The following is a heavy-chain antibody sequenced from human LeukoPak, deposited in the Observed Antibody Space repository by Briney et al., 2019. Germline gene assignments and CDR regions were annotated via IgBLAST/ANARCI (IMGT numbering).Heavy chain of an antibody. CDR2: INHSGST. Sequence: SSETLSLTCAVYGGSFSGYYWSWIRQPPGKGLEWIGEINHSGSTNYNPSLKSRVTISVDTSKNQFSLKLSSVTAADTAVYYCARGTGYWGQGTLVTVSS. CDR1: GGSFSGYY. CDR3: ARGTGY. V-gene: IGHV4-34*01. D-gene: IGHD3-10*01. J-gene: IGHJ4*02.